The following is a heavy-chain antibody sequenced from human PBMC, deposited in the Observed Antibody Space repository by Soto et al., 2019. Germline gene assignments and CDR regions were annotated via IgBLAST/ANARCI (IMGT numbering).Heavy chain of an antibody. CDR3: AWNLENKRQMFDY. CDR1: GFTVSSNY. Sequence: GGSLRLSCAASGFTVSSNYMSWVRQAPGKGLEWVSVIYSGGSTYYADSVKGRFTISRDNSKNTLYLQMNSLRAEDTAVYYCAWNLENKRQMFDYWGQGTLVTVSS. J-gene: IGHJ4*02. CDR2: IYSGGST. V-gene: IGHV3-66*01. D-gene: IGHD3-3*01.